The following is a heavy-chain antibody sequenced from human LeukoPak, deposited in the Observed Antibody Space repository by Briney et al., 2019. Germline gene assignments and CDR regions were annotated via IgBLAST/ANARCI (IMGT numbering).Heavy chain of an antibody. D-gene: IGHD3-16*02. CDR3: ARTMSYHWRIDY. Sequence: ASVKVSCKASGYTFTGYYMHWVRQAPGQGLEWMGWINPNSGGTNYAQKFQGRVTMTRDTSISTAYMELSSLTSDDTAMYYCARTMSYHWRIDYWGQGTLVTVSS. V-gene: IGHV1-2*02. CDR2: INPNSGGT. CDR1: GYTFTGYY. J-gene: IGHJ4*02.